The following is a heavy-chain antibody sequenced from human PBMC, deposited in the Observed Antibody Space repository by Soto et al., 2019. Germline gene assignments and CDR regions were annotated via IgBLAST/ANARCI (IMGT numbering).Heavy chain of an antibody. Sequence: QVQLVQSGAEVKMPGSSVKVSCKASGGSFSSDAISWVRQAPGQGLEWMGGINPFFKGTKYAQRFQGRVTITADDPTSTAYMDLTSLTYEDTAVYYCARDVSLNYYDNTYFYYGMDVWGQGTTVTVSS. CDR2: INPFFKGT. V-gene: IGHV1-69*01. CDR3: ARDVSLNYYDNTYFYYGMDV. CDR1: GGSFSSDA. D-gene: IGHD3-22*01. J-gene: IGHJ6*02.